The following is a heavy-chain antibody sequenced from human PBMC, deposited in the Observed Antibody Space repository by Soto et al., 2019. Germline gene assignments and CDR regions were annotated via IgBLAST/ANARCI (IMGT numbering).Heavy chain of an antibody. J-gene: IGHJ5*02. CDR2: IYTSGST. V-gene: IGHV4-4*07. CDR3: ARAARGVGRFDP. Sequence: PSETLSLTCTVSGGSISSYYWSWIRQPAGTGLELIGRIYTSGSTNYNPSLKSRVTMSVDTSKNQFSLKLSSVTAADTAVYYCARAARGVGRFDPWGQGTLVTVSS. CDR1: GGSISSYY. D-gene: IGHD6-6*01.